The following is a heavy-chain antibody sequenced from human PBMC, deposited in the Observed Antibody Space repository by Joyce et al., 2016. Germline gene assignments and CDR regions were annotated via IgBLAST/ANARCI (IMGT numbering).Heavy chain of an antibody. CDR1: GYTFTSYG. CDR2: ISGYNGDT. Sequence: QVQLVQSGTEVKKPGASVKVSCKASGYTFTSYGINWMGQAPGQGLEWMGWISGYNGDTNYAQELQGRVSMTTDTSTGTAYMELRSLRSDDSAVYYCARDLGTATTDSWGQGTLVIVSS. V-gene: IGHV1-18*01. CDR3: ARDLGTATTDS. D-gene: IGHD1-7*01. J-gene: IGHJ4*02.